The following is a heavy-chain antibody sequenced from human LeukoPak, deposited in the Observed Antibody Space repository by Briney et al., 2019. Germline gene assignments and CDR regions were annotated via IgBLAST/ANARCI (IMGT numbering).Heavy chain of an antibody. V-gene: IGHV3-30*02. CDR1: GFTFSSYG. D-gene: IGHD3-22*01. Sequence: GGSLRLSCAASGFTFSSYGMHWVRQAPGKGLEWVAFIRYDGSNKYYADSVKGRFTISRDNFKNTLYLQMNSLRAEDTAVYYCEKDYGSSGYYIVGYWGQGTLVTVSS. CDR2: IRYDGSNK. J-gene: IGHJ4*02. CDR3: EKDYGSSGYYIVGY.